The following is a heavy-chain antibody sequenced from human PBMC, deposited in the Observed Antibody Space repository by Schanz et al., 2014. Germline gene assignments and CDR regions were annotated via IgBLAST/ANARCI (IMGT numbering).Heavy chain of an antibody. J-gene: IGHJ3*02. D-gene: IGHD3-10*01. CDR3: AKGRFGELSAFDI. V-gene: IGHV3-23*04. CDR1: GFAFSSYG. Sequence: EVQLVESGGGWVQPGGSLRLSCLASGFAFSSYGMNWLRQAPGKGLEWVSAISGSGGSTYYADSVKGRFTISRDNSKNTLYLQMNSLRAEDTAVYYCAKGRFGELSAFDIWGQGTMVTVSS. CDR2: ISGSGGST.